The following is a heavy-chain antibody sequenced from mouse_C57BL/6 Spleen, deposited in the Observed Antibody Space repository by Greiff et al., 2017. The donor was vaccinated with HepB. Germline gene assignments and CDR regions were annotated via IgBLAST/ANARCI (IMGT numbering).Heavy chain of an antibody. Sequence: EVKLVESGGDLVKPGGSLKLSCAASGFTFSSYGMSWVRQTPDKRLEWVATISSGGSYTYYPDSVKGRFPISRDNAKNTLYLQMSSLKSEDTAMYYCARHDGNYYAMDYWGQGTSVTVSS. CDR2: ISSGGSYT. CDR1: GFTFSSYG. J-gene: IGHJ4*01. CDR3: ARHDGNYYAMDY. V-gene: IGHV5-6*01. D-gene: IGHD2-1*01.